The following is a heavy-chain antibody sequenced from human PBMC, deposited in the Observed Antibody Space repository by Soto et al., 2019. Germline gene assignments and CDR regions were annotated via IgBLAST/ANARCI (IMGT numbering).Heavy chain of an antibody. D-gene: IGHD2-2*01. CDR1: GFTFSSYA. CDR3: AKGLDIVVVPAATLYYFDY. J-gene: IGHJ4*02. V-gene: IGHV3-23*01. CDR2: ISGSGGST. Sequence: GGSLRLSCAASGFTFSSYAMSWVRQAPGKGLEWVSAISGSGGSTYYADSVKGRFTISRDNSKNTLYLQMNSLRAEDTAVYYCAKGLDIVVVPAATLYYFDYWGQGTLVTVSS.